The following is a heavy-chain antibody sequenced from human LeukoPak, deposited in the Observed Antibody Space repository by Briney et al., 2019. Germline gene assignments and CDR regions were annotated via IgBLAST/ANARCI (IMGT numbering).Heavy chain of an antibody. D-gene: IGHD2-2*02. J-gene: IGHJ5*02. CDR1: GGSISSYY. CDR2: IYYSGST. Sequence: SETLSLTCTVSGGSISSYYWSWIRQPPGKGLEWIGYIYYSGSTNYNPSLKSRVTISVDTSKNQFSLKLSSVTAADTAVYYCARVNYVVVPAAIPWFDPWGQGTLATVSS. CDR3: ARVNYVVVPAAIPWFDP. V-gene: IGHV4-59*01.